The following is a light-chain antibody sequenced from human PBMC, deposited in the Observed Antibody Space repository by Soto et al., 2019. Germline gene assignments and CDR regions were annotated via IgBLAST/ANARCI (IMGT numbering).Light chain of an antibody. CDR2: GAS. Sequence: EIVLTQSPDPLSLSPGERATLSCKSTQTVFSNYIGWYQQKPGQAPRRLIFGASIRATGIPDRFSGSGSGTDFTLTISGLEPEDVAVYYCQQYGSSPSTFGQGTKVDIK. CDR1: QTVFSNY. V-gene: IGKV3-20*01. CDR3: QQYGSSPST. J-gene: IGKJ1*01.